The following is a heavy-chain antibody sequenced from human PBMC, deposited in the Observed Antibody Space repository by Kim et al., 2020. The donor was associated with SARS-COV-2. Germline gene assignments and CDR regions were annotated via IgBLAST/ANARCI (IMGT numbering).Heavy chain of an antibody. CDR3: ARDSSGGYYYYGMDV. V-gene: IGHV3-53*04. J-gene: IGHJ6*02. Sequence: GGSLRLSCAASGFTVSSNYMSWVRQAPGKGLEWVSVIYSGGSTYYADSVKGRFTISRHNSKNTLYLQMNSLRAEDTAVYYCARDSSGGYYYYGMDVWGQGTTVTVSS. D-gene: IGHD6-19*01. CDR2: IYSGGST. CDR1: GFTVSSNY.